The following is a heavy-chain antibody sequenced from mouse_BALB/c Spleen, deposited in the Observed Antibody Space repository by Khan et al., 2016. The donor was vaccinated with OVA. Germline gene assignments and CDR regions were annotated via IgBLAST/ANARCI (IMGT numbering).Heavy chain of an antibody. CDR2: INPSNGRS. CDR1: GYTFTSYW. D-gene: IGHD2-2*01. J-gene: IGHJ3*01. CDR3: ERSTMVTTGFAY. V-gene: IGHV1S81*02. Sequence: VQLQESGAELVKPGASVKLSCKASGYTFTSYWMQWVKQRPGQGLEWIGEINPSNGRSNYNENFKSKATLTVDTSSTTAHMQLSSLTSEDSAVYYCERSTMVTTGFAYWGQGTLVTVSA.